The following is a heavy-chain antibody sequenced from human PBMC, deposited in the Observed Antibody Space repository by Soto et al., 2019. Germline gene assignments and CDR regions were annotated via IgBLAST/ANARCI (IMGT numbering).Heavy chain of an antibody. CDR3: ARDVGPVTIFGEARSGYFGF. Sequence: EVQLVESGGGLVQPGGSLRLSCAVSGFSFGTYWMSWVRQAPGKGLEWLASIKEDGSERYYLDSVKGRFTISRDNAKDSLSLKVNRLRGEDTVSYYCARDVGPVTIFGEARSGYFGFWGQGTLGTVST. CDR2: IKEDGSER. CDR1: GFSFGTYW. D-gene: IGHD3-3*01. J-gene: IGHJ4*02. V-gene: IGHV3-7*03.